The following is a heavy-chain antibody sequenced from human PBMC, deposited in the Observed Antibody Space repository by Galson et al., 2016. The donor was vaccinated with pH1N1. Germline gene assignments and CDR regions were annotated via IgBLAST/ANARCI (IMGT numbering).Heavy chain of an antibody. V-gene: IGHV1-8*03. J-gene: IGHJ4*02. D-gene: IGHD6-19*01. CDR2: MNPNTGGT. Sequence: QGLEWMGWMNPNTGGTDSAQKFQGRVTLTRNTSEDTAFMELSNLRSDDTAVYYCARGHPLGSISGWVWGQGSLVTVSS. CDR3: ARGHPLGSISGWV.